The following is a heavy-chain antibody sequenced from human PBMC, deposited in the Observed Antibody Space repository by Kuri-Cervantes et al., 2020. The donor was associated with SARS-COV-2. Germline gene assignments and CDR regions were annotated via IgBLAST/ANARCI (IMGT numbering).Heavy chain of an antibody. J-gene: IGHJ4*02. D-gene: IGHD3-16*01. CDR3: ARAWGY. CDR2: INHSGST. CDR1: GGSFSGYY. V-gene: IGHV4-34*01. Sequence: ESLKIPCAVYGGSFSGYYWSWIRQPPGKGLEWIGEINHSGSTNYNPSLKSRVTISVDTSKNQFSLKLSSVTAADTAVYYCARAWGYWGQGTLVTVSS.